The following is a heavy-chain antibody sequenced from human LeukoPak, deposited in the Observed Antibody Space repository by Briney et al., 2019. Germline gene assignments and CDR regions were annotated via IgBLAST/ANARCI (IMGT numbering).Heavy chain of an antibody. CDR3: AGTPGIYQTFDY. Sequence: GGSLRLSCEASGFAFSSSGMNWVRQAPGKGLEWVSYISGSSDIIYYTDSVKGRFTISRDNAKNSLYLQMNSLRVEDTAVYYCAGTPGIYQTFDYWGQGTLVTVSS. CDR1: GFAFSSSG. CDR2: ISGSSDII. D-gene: IGHD2-2*01. V-gene: IGHV3-48*01. J-gene: IGHJ4*02.